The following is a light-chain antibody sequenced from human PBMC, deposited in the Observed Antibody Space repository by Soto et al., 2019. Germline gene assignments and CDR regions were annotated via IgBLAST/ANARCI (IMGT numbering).Light chain of an antibody. V-gene: IGKV1-5*01. CDR3: QHTNSYSEP. J-gene: IGKJ1*01. CDR2: DAS. Sequence: DIQLTQSPSSLSASVGDEVTITCRASQTIGRWLAWYQQKPGRAPKLLIYDASTLESGVPSRFSGSGSGTEFTLSISSLQPDDFATYYCQHTNSYSEPFGQGTKVDIK. CDR1: QTIGRW.